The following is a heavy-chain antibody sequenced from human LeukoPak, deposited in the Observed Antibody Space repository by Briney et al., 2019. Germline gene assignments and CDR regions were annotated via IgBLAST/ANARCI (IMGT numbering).Heavy chain of an antibody. CDR1: GFTFSNYG. CDR2: VRHDGTEK. CDR3: ARLMIGQAGVGATHFDY. D-gene: IGHD1-26*01. V-gene: IGHV3-30*02. Sequence: AGCLRLSCVASGFTFSNYGMHWVRQAPGKGLEWLTFVRHDGTEKYYADSVKGRFTISRDNSRNTLYLQVDSLGPEDTAVYYCARLMIGQAGVGATHFDYWGPGTLVSVSS. J-gene: IGHJ4*02.